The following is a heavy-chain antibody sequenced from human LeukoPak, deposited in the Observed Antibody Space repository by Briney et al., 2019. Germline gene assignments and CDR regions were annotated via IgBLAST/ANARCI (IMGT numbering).Heavy chain of an antibody. CDR3: ARGGYYYDSSGCYRFDY. J-gene: IGHJ4*02. CDR1: GFTFNSYP. CDR2: ISSNGGST. Sequence: GGSLRLSCAASGFTFNSYPIHWVRQAPGKGLEYVSAISSNGGSTYYANSVKGRFTISRYNSKNTLYLHMGSLRAEDMAVYYCARGGYYYDSSGCYRFDYWGQGTLVTVSS. V-gene: IGHV3-64*01. D-gene: IGHD3-22*01.